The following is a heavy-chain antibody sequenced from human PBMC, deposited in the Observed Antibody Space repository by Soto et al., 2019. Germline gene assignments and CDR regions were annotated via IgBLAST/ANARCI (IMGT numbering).Heavy chain of an antibody. J-gene: IGHJ4*02. CDR2: ISSEANGGTT. CDR3: TRFYYEDRGYFVY. D-gene: IGHD3-22*01. CDR1: GFTFANYA. Sequence: EVRLVESGGGPVESGRSLRLPCSGFGFTFANYALTWVRQAPGKGLEWLGFISSEANGGTTDYAAFLRGRATISRDDSKGIAYLEIKRLQSDDTAIYYCTRFYYEDRGYFVYWGQGTRVAVSS. V-gene: IGHV3-49*04.